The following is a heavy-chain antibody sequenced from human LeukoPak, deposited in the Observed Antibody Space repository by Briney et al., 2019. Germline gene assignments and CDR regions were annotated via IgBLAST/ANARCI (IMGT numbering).Heavy chain of an antibody. CDR3: ARGPSIAARYDAFDI. V-gene: IGHV3-48*03. CDR1: EFTFTSYE. J-gene: IGHJ3*02. CDR2: ISSSGNTI. D-gene: IGHD6-6*01. Sequence: GGSLRLSCAAYEFTFTSYELNWVRQAPGKGLEWVSYISSSGNTISYADSVKGRFTISRDNAKNSLYLQVISLRAEDTAVYYLARGPSIAARYDAFDIWGQGTMVTVSS.